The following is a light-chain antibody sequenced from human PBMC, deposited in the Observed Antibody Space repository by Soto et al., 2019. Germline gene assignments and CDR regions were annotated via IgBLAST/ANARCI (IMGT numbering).Light chain of an antibody. CDR1: QSVSSY. J-gene: IGKJ1*01. Sequence: EIVLTQSPAPLSLSRGERATLSCRASQSVSSYLAWYQQKPGQAPRLLIYDASNRATGIPARFSGSGSGTDFTLTISSLEPEDFAVYYCQQRSNWPSWTFGQGTKVDIK. CDR3: QQRSNWPSWT. V-gene: IGKV3-11*01. CDR2: DAS.